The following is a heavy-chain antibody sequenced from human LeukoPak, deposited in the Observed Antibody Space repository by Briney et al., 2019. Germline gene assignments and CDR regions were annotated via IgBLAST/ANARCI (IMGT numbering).Heavy chain of an antibody. J-gene: IGHJ3*02. CDR1: GGSISSSSYY. Sequence: PSETLSLTCTVSGGSISSSSYYWGWIRQPPGKGLEWIGSIYYSGSTYYNPSLKSRVTISVDTSKNQFSLKLSSVTAADTAVYYCAREGIAAAGHDAFDIWGQGTMVTVSS. CDR2: IYYSGST. D-gene: IGHD6-13*01. CDR3: AREGIAAAGHDAFDI. V-gene: IGHV4-39*07.